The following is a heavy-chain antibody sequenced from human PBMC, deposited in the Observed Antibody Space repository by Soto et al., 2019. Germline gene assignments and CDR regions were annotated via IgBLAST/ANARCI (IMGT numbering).Heavy chain of an antibody. D-gene: IGHD3-3*01. CDR2: ISYDGSNK. CDR1: GFTFSSYG. J-gene: IGHJ6*02. Sequence: GGSLRLSXAASGFTFSSYGMHWVRQAPGKGLEWVAVISYDGSNKYYADSVKGRFTISRDNSKNTLYLQMNSLRAEDTAVYYCAKSQMWVGVKNYYYYGMDVWGQGTTVTVSS. CDR3: AKSQMWVGVKNYYYYGMDV. V-gene: IGHV3-30*18.